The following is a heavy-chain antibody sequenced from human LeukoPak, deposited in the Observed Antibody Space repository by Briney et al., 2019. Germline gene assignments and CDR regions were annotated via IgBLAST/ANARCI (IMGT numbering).Heavy chain of an antibody. Sequence: GASVKVSCKASGYTFTSYGISWVRQAPGQGLEWMGWISAYNGNTNYAQKLQGRVTMTTDTSTSTAYMELRSLRSDDTAVYYCARDKIADYGDYSGGFDPWGQGTLVTVSS. CDR1: GYTFTSYG. CDR2: ISAYNGNT. J-gene: IGHJ5*02. CDR3: ARDKIADYGDYSGGFDP. D-gene: IGHD4-17*01. V-gene: IGHV1-18*01.